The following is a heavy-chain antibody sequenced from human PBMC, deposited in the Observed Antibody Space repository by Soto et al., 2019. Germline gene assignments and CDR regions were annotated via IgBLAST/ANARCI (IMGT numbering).Heavy chain of an antibody. CDR3: AKGQSSIYYGSRHYYYGMDV. Sequence: PGGSLRLSCAASGFTFSTYWMGWVRQAPGKGLEWVANIKQDGSDKYYVDSVKGRFTISRDNAKNSLYLRMNSLRVEDTALYYCAKGQSSIYYGSRHYYYGMDVWGQGTTVTVSS. CDR1: GFTFSTYW. CDR2: IKQDGSDK. V-gene: IGHV3-7*03. D-gene: IGHD3-22*01. J-gene: IGHJ6*02.